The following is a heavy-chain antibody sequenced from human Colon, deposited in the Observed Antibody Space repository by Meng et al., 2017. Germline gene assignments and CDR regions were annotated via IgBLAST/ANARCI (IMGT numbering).Heavy chain of an antibody. Sequence: QVGRQEPGPDRVPPSQTLSLTFTVSGGSISSGDYYWSWIRQPPGKGLEWIGYIYYSGSTYSNASLKSRVTISIDRSKNQFSLKLSSVTAADTAVYYCARDRKHYGERGWFDPCGQGTLVTVSS. V-gene: IGHV4-30-4*01. D-gene: IGHD4-17*01. J-gene: IGHJ5*02. CDR2: IYYSGST. CDR1: GGSISSGDYY. CDR3: ARDRKHYGERGWFDP.